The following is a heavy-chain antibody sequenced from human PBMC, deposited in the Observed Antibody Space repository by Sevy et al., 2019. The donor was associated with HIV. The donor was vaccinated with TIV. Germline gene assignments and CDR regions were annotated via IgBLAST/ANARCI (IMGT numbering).Heavy chain of an antibody. CDR3: AREDIRVAGIGYYFHS. Sequence: GGSLRLSCAASGFSISGYGMHWVRQAPGKGLEWVAVIWYDGTNKEYADSVKGRFTISGDNSKNTLYLQMNGLRAEETAVYYCAREDIRVAGIGYYFHSWGQGTLVTVSS. V-gene: IGHV3-33*01. J-gene: IGHJ4*02. CDR1: GFSISGYG. D-gene: IGHD6-19*01. CDR2: IWYDGTNK.